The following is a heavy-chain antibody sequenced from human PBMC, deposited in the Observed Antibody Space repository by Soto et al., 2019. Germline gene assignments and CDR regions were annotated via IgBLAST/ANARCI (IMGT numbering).Heavy chain of an antibody. J-gene: IGHJ5*02. Sequence: SETLSLTCAVYGGSFSGYYWSWIRQPPGKGLEWIGEINHSGSTNYNPSLKSRVTISVDTSKNQFSLKLSSVTAADTAVYYCASHGSIAVVGDVVVEHNRFDLWGQGSLVPVSS. CDR3: ASHGSIAVVGDVVVEHNRFDL. CDR2: INHSGST. V-gene: IGHV4-34*01. CDR1: GGSFSGYY. D-gene: IGHD6-19*01.